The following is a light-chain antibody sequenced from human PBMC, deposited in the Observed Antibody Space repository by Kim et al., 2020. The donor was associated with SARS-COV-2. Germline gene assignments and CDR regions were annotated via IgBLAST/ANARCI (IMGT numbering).Light chain of an antibody. CDR3: AAWEDSLSGWV. Sequence: ELTQPPSASGTPGQRVTISCSGSSSNIESNHVYWYQQFPGTAPKLLIYSSDQRPSGVPDRFSGSKSGPSGSLAISGLRSEDEADYYCAAWEDSLSGWVFGGGTQLTVL. CDR2: SSD. V-gene: IGLV1-47*02. J-gene: IGLJ3*02. CDR1: SSNIESNH.